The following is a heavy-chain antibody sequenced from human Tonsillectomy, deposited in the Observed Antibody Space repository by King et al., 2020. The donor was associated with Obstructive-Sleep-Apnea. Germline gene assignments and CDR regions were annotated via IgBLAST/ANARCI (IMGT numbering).Heavy chain of an antibody. D-gene: IGHD6-13*01. J-gene: IGHJ6*02. Sequence: QLVQSGAEVKKPGSSVRASCKTSGDSFSKYPITWVRLAPGQGLEWMGGVIPVYGPTNYAQRFQGRVTIIADESTSTAYMELRRLRPEDTAVYYCASRSQSTAAAGYYSYGLDVWGQGTTVSVSS. CDR1: GDSFSKYP. V-gene: IGHV1-69*01. CDR3: ASRSQSTAAAGYYSYGLDV. CDR2: VIPVYGPT.